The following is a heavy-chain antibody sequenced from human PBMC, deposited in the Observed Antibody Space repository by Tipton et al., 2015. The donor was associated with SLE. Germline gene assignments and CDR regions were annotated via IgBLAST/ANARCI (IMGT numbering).Heavy chain of an antibody. J-gene: IGHJ3*02. CDR2: ISSSSITI. Sequence: SLRLSCAASGFTFSSNSMNWVRQAPGKGLEWVSYISSSSITIDYADSVKGRFTISRDDAKNSLYLQMNSLRAEDTAVYYCARDELLWFRELLPGAFDIWGQGTMVTVSS. CDR1: GFTFSSNS. D-gene: IGHD3-10*01. V-gene: IGHV3-48*01. CDR3: ARDELLWFRELLPGAFDI.